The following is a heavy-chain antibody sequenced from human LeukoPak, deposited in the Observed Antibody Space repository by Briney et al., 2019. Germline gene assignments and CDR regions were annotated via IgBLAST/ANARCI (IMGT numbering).Heavy chain of an antibody. CDR1: GYTFTSYY. D-gene: IGHD3-22*01. CDR3: ARGRMVTMIKNWFDP. V-gene: IGHV1-8*01. CDR2: MNPNSGNT. J-gene: IGHJ5*02. Sequence: ASVKVSCKASGYTFTSYYINWVRQATGQGLEWMGWMNPNSGNTGYAQKFQGRVTMTRNTSISTAYMELSSLRSEDTAVYYCARGRMVTMIKNWFDPWGQGTLVTVSS.